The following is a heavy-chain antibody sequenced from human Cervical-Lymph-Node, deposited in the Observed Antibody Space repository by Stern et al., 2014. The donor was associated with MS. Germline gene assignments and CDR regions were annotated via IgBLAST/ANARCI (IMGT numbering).Heavy chain of an antibody. Sequence: QVQLVESGPGLVKPSGTLSLTCGVSGDSIKNINYWSWVRQPPGKGLEWIGEIYHNGDTNYNPSLKSRVTISVDKSKNQFSLKLSSVTAADTAVYYCARGPHDYGYGMDVWGQGTTVTVSS. CDR2: IYHNGDT. CDR1: GDSIKNINY. V-gene: IGHV4-4*02. J-gene: IGHJ6*02. D-gene: IGHD4-17*01. CDR3: ARGPHDYGYGMDV.